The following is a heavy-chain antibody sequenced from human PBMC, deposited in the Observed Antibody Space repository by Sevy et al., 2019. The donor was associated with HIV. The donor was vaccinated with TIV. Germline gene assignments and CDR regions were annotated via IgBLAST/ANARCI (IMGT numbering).Heavy chain of an antibody. CDR2: ISGSGGST. Sequence: GGSLRLSCAASGFTFSSYAMSWVRQAPGKGLEWVSAISGSGGSTYYADSVKGRFTISSDNSKNTLYLQMNSLRAEDTAVYYCAILSSGWYFDYWGQGTLVTVSS. V-gene: IGHV3-23*01. D-gene: IGHD6-19*01. CDR1: GFTFSSYA. CDR3: AILSSGWYFDY. J-gene: IGHJ4*02.